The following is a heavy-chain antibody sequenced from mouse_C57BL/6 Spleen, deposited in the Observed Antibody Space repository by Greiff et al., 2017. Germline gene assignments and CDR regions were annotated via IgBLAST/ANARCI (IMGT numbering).Heavy chain of an antibody. CDR2: ISNGGGST. J-gene: IGHJ3*01. V-gene: IGHV5-12*01. Sequence: DVMLVESGGGLVQPGGSLKLSCAASGFTFSDYYMYWVRQTPEKRLEWVAYISNGGGSTYYPDTVKGRFTISRDNAKNTLYLQMSRLKSEDTAMYYCARGGNDYDVGFAYWGQGTLVTVSA. CDR3: ARGGNDYDVGFAY. D-gene: IGHD2-4*01. CDR1: GFTFSDYY.